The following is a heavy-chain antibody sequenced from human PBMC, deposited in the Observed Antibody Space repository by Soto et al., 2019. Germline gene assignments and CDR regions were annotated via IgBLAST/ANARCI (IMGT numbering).Heavy chain of an antibody. CDR1: GFTFNDFE. D-gene: IGHD3-10*01. J-gene: IGHJ4*02. CDR3: ARGFGRFTY. V-gene: IGHV3-48*03. CDR2: IDGSDTTK. Sequence: EVQLLESGGGLVQPGGSLRLSCGVSGFTFNDFEMNWVRQAPGKGLEWLAYIDGSDTTKKYADSVRGRFTISRDNPNNTRFRQTGRPSAADTAIYYCARGFGRFTYWGQGTLVYVSS.